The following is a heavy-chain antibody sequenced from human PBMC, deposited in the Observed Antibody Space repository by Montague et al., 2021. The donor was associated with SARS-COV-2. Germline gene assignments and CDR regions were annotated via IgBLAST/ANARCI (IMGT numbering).Heavy chain of an antibody. J-gene: IGHJ4*02. Sequence: SETLSLTCTVSGDSISSFYWNWIWQPAGKGLEWIGRIYVSGGTNYNPSLKSRVTMSVDTSKNQFSLKLNSVTAADTAVYYCGRGVVAATPVVDYWGRGTLVTVSS. CDR1: GDSISSFY. CDR2: IYVSGGT. V-gene: IGHV4-4*07. CDR3: GRGVVAATPVVDY. D-gene: IGHD2-15*01.